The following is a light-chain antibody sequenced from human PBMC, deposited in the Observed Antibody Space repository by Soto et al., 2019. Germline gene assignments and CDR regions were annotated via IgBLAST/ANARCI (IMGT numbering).Light chain of an antibody. CDR3: QQYGSAPLT. Sequence: DIQMTQSPSSLSASVGDRVTITCRASQRISTYLNWYQQKPGNAPKLLIYAASTLQSGVPSRFSGRGSETDFTLTISRLEPEDFAVYYCQQYGSAPLTFGGGTKVDIK. V-gene: IGKV1-39*01. CDR1: QRISTY. J-gene: IGKJ4*01. CDR2: AAS.